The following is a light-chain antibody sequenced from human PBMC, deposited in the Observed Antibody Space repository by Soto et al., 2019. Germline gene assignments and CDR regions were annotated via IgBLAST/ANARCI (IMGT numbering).Light chain of an antibody. Sequence: DIQMTQSPSSLSASVGDRVTVTCRASQGISSYLAWYQQKPGKVPKLLIFPASTLQQAVPSRFSGSGSGTDFTLPIRSLQPEDVATYYCQKYDSASSPTFGGGTKVEIK. CDR3: QKYDSASSPT. CDR1: QGISSY. V-gene: IGKV1-27*01. J-gene: IGKJ4*01. CDR2: PAS.